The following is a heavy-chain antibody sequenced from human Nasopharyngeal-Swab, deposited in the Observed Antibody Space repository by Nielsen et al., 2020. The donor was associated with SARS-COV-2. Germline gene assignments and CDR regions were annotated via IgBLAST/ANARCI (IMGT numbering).Heavy chain of an antibody. CDR1: GFTFSSYS. CDR3: ARLDGYSSSWYPLDV. V-gene: IGHV3-48*02. Sequence: GESLKISCAASGFTFSSYSMNWVRQAPGKGLEWVSYISSSSSTIYYADSVKGRFTISRDNAKNSLYPQMNSLRDEDTAVYYCARLDGYSSSWYPLDVWGQGTTATVSS. D-gene: IGHD6-13*01. J-gene: IGHJ6*02. CDR2: ISSSSSTI.